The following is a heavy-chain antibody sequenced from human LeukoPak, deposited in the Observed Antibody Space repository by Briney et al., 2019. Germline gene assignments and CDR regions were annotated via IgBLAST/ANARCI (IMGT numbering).Heavy chain of an antibody. J-gene: IGHJ4*02. V-gene: IGHV4-34*01. Sequence: SETLSLTCAVYGGSFSGYYWSWIRQPPGKGLEWIGEINHSGSTNYNPSLKSRVTISVDTSNNQFSLKLSSVTAADTAVYYCATTTIRLGYWGQGTLVTVSS. CDR2: INHSGST. D-gene: IGHD1-26*01. CDR3: ATTTIRLGY. CDR1: GGSFSGYY.